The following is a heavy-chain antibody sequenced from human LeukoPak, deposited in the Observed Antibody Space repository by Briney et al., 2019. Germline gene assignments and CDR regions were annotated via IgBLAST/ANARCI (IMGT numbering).Heavy chain of an antibody. D-gene: IGHD6-6*01. Sequence: PSQTLSLTCTVSGGSISSGDYYWSWLRPPQGKGLEWIAYMYYSGSTYYNPSIKSRVTMSADPSKTQLSLKLSSGTAADTAMYYCARRPAGYYMDVWGKGTTVTVSS. J-gene: IGHJ6*03. CDR1: GGSISSGDYY. CDR2: MYYSGST. V-gene: IGHV4-30-4*01. CDR3: ARRPAGYYMDV.